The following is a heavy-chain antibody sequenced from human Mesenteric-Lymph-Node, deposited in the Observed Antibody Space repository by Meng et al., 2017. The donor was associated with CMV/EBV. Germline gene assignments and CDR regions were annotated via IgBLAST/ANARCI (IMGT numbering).Heavy chain of an antibody. D-gene: IGHD5-12*01. CDR1: GSTFSSYE. CDR2: ISSSGGTI. CDR3: ATDPGYSGYYFFDY. Sequence: GESLKISCAASGSTFSSYEMNWVRQAPGKGLEWVSYISSSGGTIYYADSVKGRFTISRDNAKNSLYLQMNSLRAEDTAVYYCATDPGYSGYYFFDYWGQGTLVTVSS. V-gene: IGHV3-48*03. J-gene: IGHJ4*02.